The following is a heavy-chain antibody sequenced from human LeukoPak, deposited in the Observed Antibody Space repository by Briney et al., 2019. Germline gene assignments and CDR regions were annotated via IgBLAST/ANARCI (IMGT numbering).Heavy chain of an antibody. J-gene: IGHJ6*03. CDR1: GDSISSSDYY. Sequence: SETLSLTCTVSGDSISSSDYYWGWIRQPPGKGLEWIGAISYIGSTHYNPSLKSRVTISIDTSKIQFSLKLSSVTAADTAVYYCARDLGYYDSSGQYYYYMDVWGKGTTVTISS. CDR2: ISYIGST. V-gene: IGHV4-39*07. CDR3: ARDLGYYDSSGQYYYYMDV. D-gene: IGHD3-22*01.